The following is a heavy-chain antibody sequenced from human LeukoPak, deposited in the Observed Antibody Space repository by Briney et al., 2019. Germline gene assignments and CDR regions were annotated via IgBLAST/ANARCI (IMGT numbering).Heavy chain of an antibody. CDR3: ASWTSSSRQKSNYEPLLDY. V-gene: IGHV3-7*01. CDR1: GFTFSTYW. CDR2: IKPDGSEK. D-gene: IGHD1-7*01. Sequence: GGSLRLSCAASGFTFSTYWMSWVRQAPGKGLEWVANIKPDGSEKYYMDSVKGRFTISRDNAKNSLYLQMNSLRAEDTAVYYCASWTSSSRQKSNYEPLLDYWGQGTLVTVSS. J-gene: IGHJ4*02.